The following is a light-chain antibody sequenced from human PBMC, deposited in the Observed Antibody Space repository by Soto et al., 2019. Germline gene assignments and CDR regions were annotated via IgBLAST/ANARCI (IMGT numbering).Light chain of an antibody. CDR2: GAT. CDR1: QNVGSNS. Sequence: EIGLTQSPGTLSLSPGERATLSCRARQNVGSNSLTWDQQKAGQAPRLLIYGATRRATGIPDRFSGSGSGTDFTLIISRLEPEDFAGYYCQQFGSPPQTFGQGTKVESK. CDR3: QQFGSPPQT. V-gene: IGKV3-20*01. J-gene: IGKJ2*01.